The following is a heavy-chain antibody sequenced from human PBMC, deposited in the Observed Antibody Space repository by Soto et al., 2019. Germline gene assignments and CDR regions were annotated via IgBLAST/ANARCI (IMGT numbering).Heavy chain of an antibody. CDR3: ARAPRGYYGSGSYFSGNWFDP. Sequence: TLSVTCSVPGGSSSSGGYYWIWIRQHPGEGLERIGYIYYSGSTYYNPSLKSRVTISVDTSKNQFSLKLSSVTAADTAVYYCARAPRGYYGSGSYFSGNWFDPWGQGTLVTVSS. J-gene: IGHJ5*02. CDR2: IYYSGST. V-gene: IGHV4-31*03. D-gene: IGHD3-10*01. CDR1: GGSSSSGGYY.